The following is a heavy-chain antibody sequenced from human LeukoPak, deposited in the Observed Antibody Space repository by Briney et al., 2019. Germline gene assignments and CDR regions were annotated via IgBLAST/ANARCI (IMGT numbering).Heavy chain of an antibody. CDR1: GFTFNTYT. D-gene: IGHD1-26*01. J-gene: IGHJ4*02. CDR2: ISGSSGII. Sequence: GGSLRLSCAASGFTFNTYTMNWVRQAPGKGLEWVSYISGSSGIIDYADSVRGRFTISRDNSKNTLYLQMNSLRAEDTAVYYCARDSLRSVGATALDYWGQGTLVTVSS. CDR3: ARDSLRSVGATALDY. V-gene: IGHV3-48*01.